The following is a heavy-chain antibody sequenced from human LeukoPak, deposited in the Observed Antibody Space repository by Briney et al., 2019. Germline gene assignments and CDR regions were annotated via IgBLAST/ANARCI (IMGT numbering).Heavy chain of an antibody. J-gene: IGHJ4*02. CDR3: ARHETGPYFDY. D-gene: IGHD1-1*01. V-gene: IGHV5-51*01. CDR2: IYPDDSDT. CDR1: GYSFTTYW. Sequence: GESLKISCKGSGYSFTTYWIGWVRQMPGKGLECMGIIYPDDSDTRYSPSFQGQVTISADKSISTAYLQWSSLKASDTAMYYCARHETGPYFDYWGQGTLVTVSS.